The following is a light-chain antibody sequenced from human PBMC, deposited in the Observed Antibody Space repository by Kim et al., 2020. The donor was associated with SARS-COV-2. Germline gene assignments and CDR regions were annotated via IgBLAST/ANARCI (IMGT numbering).Light chain of an antibody. J-gene: IGLJ2*01. CDR3: AAWDDSLNGVL. CDR1: SSNIGTNT. V-gene: IGLV1-44*01. CDR2: SNH. Sequence: QSVLTQPPSASGTPGQRVTISCSGGSSNIGTNTVHWYQQLPGTAPKLLIYSNHQRPSGVPDRFSVSKSGTSASLAISGLQSEDEADHYCAAWDDSLNGVLFGGGTKLTVL.